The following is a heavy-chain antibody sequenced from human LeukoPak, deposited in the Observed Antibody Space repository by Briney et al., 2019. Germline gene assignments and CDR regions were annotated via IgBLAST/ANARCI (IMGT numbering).Heavy chain of an antibody. D-gene: IGHD2-2*01. CDR2: IYPGDSDT. CDR1: GYSFTSYW. J-gene: IGHJ6*02. CDR3: ARRDGYCSSTSCYADYYYGMDV. Sequence: GESLKISCKGSGYSFTSYWIGWVRQMPGKGLEWMGIIYPGDSDTTYSPSFQGQVTISADKSISTAYLQWSSLKASDTAMYYCARRDGYCSSTSCYADYYYGMDVWGQGTTVTVSS. V-gene: IGHV5-51*01.